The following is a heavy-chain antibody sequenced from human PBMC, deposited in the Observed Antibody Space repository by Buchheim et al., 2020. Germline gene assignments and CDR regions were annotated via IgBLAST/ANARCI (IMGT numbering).Heavy chain of an antibody. J-gene: IGHJ5*02. CDR2: IYYSGST. V-gene: IGHV4-59*01. Sequence: QVQLQESGPGLVKPSETLSLTCTVSGGSISSYYWSWIRQPPGKGLEWIGYIYYSGSTNYNPSLKSRVTISVDTSKNQFSLKLSAVTAADTAVYYGARGPYYYGSGSSWFDPGGQGTL. CDR3: ARGPYYYGSGSSWFDP. CDR1: GGSISSYY. D-gene: IGHD3-10*01.